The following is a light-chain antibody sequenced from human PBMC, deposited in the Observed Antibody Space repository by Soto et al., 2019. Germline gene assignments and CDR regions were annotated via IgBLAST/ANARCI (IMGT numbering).Light chain of an antibody. V-gene: IGKV3-20*01. CDR1: QGVNRYY. Sequence: ENVLTQSPGTLSLSPGERATLSCRASQGVNRYYLAWYQQKPGQAPRLLIYRASSRATGIPDRFSGSGSGTDFTLTISSLEPEDFAVYYCQQYNDWPRTFGQGTKVEIK. CDR2: RAS. CDR3: QQYNDWPRT. J-gene: IGKJ1*01.